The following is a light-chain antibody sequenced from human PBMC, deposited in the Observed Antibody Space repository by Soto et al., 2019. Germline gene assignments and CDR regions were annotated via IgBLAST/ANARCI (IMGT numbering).Light chain of an antibody. CDR2: GAS. CDR1: QSVSSSY. Sequence: EIVLTHSPGTLSFSPGPRPTLSGRSSQSVSSSYLAWYQQKPGQAPRLLIYGASTRATGITARFSGTGSGTAFTITISRLETEDFAVYYCQHFGDPPINFGQGKRLEI. J-gene: IGKJ5*01. CDR3: QHFGDPPIN. V-gene: IGKV3-20*01.